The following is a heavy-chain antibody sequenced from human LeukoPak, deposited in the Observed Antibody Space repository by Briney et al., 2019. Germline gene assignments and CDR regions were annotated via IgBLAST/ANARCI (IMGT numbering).Heavy chain of an antibody. V-gene: IGHV4-4*09. Sequence: SETLSLTCTVSGGSISSYYWSWIRQPPGKGLEWIGYIYTSGSTNYNPSLKSRVTISVDTSKNQFSLKLSSVTAADTAVYYCARHGVAAAGTFYYYYYMDVWGKGTTVTVS. D-gene: IGHD6-13*01. J-gene: IGHJ6*03. CDR3: ARHGVAAAGTFYYYYYMDV. CDR2: IYTSGST. CDR1: GGSISSYY.